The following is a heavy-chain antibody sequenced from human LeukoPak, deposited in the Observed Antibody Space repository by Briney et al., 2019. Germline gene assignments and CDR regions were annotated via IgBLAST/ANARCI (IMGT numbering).Heavy chain of an antibody. V-gene: IGHV3-48*01. Sequence: GGSLRLSCAASGFPFSSYSMNWVRQAPGKGLEWVSYISASGSNIYYLDAVKGRFTVSRDNAMNSLFLQMNRPGGEDTAIYYCVRVKGTYFDFWGQGTLVTVSS. CDR3: VRVKGTYFDF. D-gene: IGHD1-1*01. CDR2: ISASGSNI. CDR1: GFPFSSYS. J-gene: IGHJ4*02.